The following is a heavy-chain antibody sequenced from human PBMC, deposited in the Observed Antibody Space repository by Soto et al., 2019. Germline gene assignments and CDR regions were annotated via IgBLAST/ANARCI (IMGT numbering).Heavy chain of an antibody. V-gene: IGHV4-4*07. CDR3: ARGVGSSSWYGRDYGMDV. CDR2: IYATGTT. D-gene: IGHD6-13*01. CDR1: GASISGFY. J-gene: IGHJ6*02. Sequence: SETLSLTCTVSGASISGFYWSWIRKSAGKGLEWIGRIYATGTTDYNPSLKSRVMMSVDTSKKQFSLKLRSVTAADTAVYYCARGVGSSSWYGRDYGMDVWGQGTTVTVSS.